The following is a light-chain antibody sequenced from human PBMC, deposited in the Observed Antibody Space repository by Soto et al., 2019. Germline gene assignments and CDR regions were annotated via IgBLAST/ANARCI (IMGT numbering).Light chain of an antibody. CDR2: GAS. CDR1: QSVSSSY. J-gene: IGKJ2*01. Sequence: EIVLTQSPGTLSLSPGERATLSCRASQSVSSSYLAWYQQKPGQAPRLLIYGASSSATGNRDRFSGSGSGKDFPLTISRLDPEDFAGYYVQQYVSSPETFGQGTKLDI. V-gene: IGKV3-20*01. CDR3: QQYVSSPET.